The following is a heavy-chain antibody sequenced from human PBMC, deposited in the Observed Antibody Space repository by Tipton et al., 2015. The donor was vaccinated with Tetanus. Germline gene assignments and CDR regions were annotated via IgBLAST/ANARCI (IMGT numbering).Heavy chain of an antibody. CDR3: ARAKNDYPKKGPFDY. D-gene: IGHD5-12*01. Sequence: GLEKPSETLYINCTVSGGSISSYYWSWIRQPPGKGLVWIGYIYYSGSTNYPPSLKSRLTISVDTSKNQFSLNLRSVITAGTAVYYCARAKNDYPKKGPFDYGGQGILVTVSS. J-gene: IGHJ4*02. CDR1: GGSISSYY. V-gene: IGHV4-59*01. CDR2: IYYSGST.